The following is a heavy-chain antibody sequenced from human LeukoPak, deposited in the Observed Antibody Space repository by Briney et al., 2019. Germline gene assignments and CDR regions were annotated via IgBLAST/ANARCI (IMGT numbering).Heavy chain of an antibody. Sequence: PGGSLKLSCAASGFTFSSYAMHWVRQAPGKGLEYVSAISSNGGSTYYANSMKGRFTISRDNSKNTLYLQMGSLRAEDMAVYYCARGLTTIFGVVLHDYYFDYWGQGTLVTVSS. V-gene: IGHV3-64*01. J-gene: IGHJ4*02. CDR1: GFTFSSYA. CDR3: ARGLTTIFGVVLHDYYFDY. CDR2: ISSNGGST. D-gene: IGHD3-3*01.